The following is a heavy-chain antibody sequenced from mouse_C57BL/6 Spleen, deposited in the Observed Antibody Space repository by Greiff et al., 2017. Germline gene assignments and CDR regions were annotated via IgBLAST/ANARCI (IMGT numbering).Heavy chain of an antibody. CDR3: ATLTGSYFDY. CDR2: IYPRSGIT. J-gene: IGHJ2*01. D-gene: IGHD4-1*01. CDR1: GYTFTSYG. V-gene: IGHV1-81*01. Sequence: QVQLKESGAELARPGASVKLSCKASGYTFTSYGISWVKQRTGQGLEWIGEIYPRSGITYYNEKFKGKATLTADKSSSTAYMELRSLTSEDSAVYFCATLTGSYFDYWGQGTTLTVSS.